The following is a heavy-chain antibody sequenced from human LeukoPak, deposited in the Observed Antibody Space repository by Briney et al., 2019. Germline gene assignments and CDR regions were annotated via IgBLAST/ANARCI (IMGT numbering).Heavy chain of an antibody. CDR1: GFTFTSYA. J-gene: IGHJ4*02. V-gene: IGHV3-23*01. Sequence: GGSLRLSCAVSGFTFTSYAISWVRQAPGKGPEWVSTISGSGDSTYYADSVKGRFTLSRDKSKNTVYLQMDSLRVAETAVYYCARVQYGNLSGSYRTFFDFWGQGALVTVSS. CDR2: ISGSGDST. D-gene: IGHD3-10*01. CDR3: ARVQYGNLSGSYRTFFDF.